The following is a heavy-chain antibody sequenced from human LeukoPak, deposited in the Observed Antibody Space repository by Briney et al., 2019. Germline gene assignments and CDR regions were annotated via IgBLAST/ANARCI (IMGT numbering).Heavy chain of an antibody. CDR2: INGSGGST. CDR1: GFTVSSYS. CDR3: AKVKLLVGGYSYGMVDY. V-gene: IGHV3-23*01. D-gene: IGHD5-18*01. J-gene: IGHJ4*02. Sequence: GGSLRLSCAASGFTVSSYSMSWVRQAPGKGLEWVSAINGSGGSTYSADSVRGRFTISRNNSKNTLYLQMNSLRAEDTAVYYCAKVKLLVGGYSYGMVDYWGQGTLVTVSS.